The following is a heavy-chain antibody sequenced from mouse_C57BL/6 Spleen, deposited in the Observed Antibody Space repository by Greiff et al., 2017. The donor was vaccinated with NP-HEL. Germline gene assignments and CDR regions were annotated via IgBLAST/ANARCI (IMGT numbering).Heavy chain of an antibody. CDR2: ISSGGSYT. CDR1: GFTFSSYG. J-gene: IGHJ4*01. D-gene: IGHD1-1*01. Sequence: EVQLQESGGDLVKPGGSLKLSCAASGFTFSSYGMSWVRQTPDKRLEWVATISSGGSYTYYPDSVKGRFTISRDNAKNTLYLQMSSLKSEDTAMYYCASGGYGSSYDAMDYWGQGTSVTVSS. CDR3: ASGGYGSSYDAMDY. V-gene: IGHV5-6*01.